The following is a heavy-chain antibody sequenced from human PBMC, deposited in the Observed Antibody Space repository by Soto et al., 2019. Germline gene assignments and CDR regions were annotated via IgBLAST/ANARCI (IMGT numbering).Heavy chain of an antibody. CDR3: ARDLGGAIDY. V-gene: IGHV3-30-3*01. D-gene: IGHD3-16*01. CDR1: GFTFSGYA. Sequence: QVQLVESGGGVVQPGRSLRLSCAASGFTFSGYAMHWVRQAPGKGLEWVAIISYDGSNKYYADSVKGRFTISRDNSKNRLYLQMNSLRADDTAVYYCARDLGGAIDYWGQGTLITVSS. CDR2: ISYDGSNK. J-gene: IGHJ4*02.